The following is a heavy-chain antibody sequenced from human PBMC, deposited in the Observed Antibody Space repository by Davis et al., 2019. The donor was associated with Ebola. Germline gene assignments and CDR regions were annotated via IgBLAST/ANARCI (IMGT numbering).Heavy chain of an antibody. CDR1: GGSISSSSYY. Sequence: PGGSLRLSCTVSGGSISSSSYYWGWIRQPPGKGLEWIGSIYYSGSTYYNPSLKSRVTISVDTSKNQFSLKLSSVTAADTAVYYCARQEPGYYGMDVWGQGTTVTVSS. J-gene: IGHJ6*02. V-gene: IGHV4-39*01. CDR2: IYYSGST. D-gene: IGHD1-14*01. CDR3: ARQEPGYYGMDV.